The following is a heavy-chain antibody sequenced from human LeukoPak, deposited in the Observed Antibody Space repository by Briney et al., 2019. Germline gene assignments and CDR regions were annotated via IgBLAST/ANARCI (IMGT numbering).Heavy chain of an antibody. CDR1: GHTLTGYY. J-gene: IGHJ5*02. Sequence: ASVKVSCKASGHTLTGYYMHWVRQAPGQGLEWRGWINPNSGGTNYAQKFQGRVTMTRDTSISTAYMELSRLRSDDTAVYYCARDRRRGAAAGLNWFDPWGQGTLVTVSS. D-gene: IGHD6-13*01. CDR3: ARDRRRGAAAGLNWFDP. CDR2: INPNSGGT. V-gene: IGHV1-2*02.